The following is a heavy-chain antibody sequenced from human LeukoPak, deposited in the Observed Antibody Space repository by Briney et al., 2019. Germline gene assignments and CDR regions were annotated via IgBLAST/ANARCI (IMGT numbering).Heavy chain of an antibody. Sequence: GGSLRLSCAASGFTFSSYSMSWVRQAPGKGLEWVSGISGSGGSTYYADSVKGRFTISRDNSKNTLYLQMNSLRAEDTAVYYCAKQVLFGSGSSDYWGQGTLVTVSS. V-gene: IGHV3-23*01. D-gene: IGHD3-10*01. CDR1: GFTFSSYS. CDR2: ISGSGGST. CDR3: AKQVLFGSGSSDY. J-gene: IGHJ4*02.